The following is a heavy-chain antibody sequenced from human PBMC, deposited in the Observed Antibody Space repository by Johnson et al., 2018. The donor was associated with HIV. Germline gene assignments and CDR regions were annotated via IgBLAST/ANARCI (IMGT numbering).Heavy chain of an antibody. J-gene: IGHJ3*02. V-gene: IGHV3-30*04. CDR3: AKGRWEATTYDDAFDI. CDR2: ISYDGSDK. D-gene: IGHD1-26*01. CDR1: GFTFSSYA. Sequence: QVQLVESGGGVVQPGRSLRLSCAASGFTFSSYAMHWVRQAPGKGLEWVAVISYDGSDKYYADSVKGRFTISRDNSKNTLYLQMNSLRAEDTAVYYCAKGRWEATTYDDAFDIWGQGTMVTGSS.